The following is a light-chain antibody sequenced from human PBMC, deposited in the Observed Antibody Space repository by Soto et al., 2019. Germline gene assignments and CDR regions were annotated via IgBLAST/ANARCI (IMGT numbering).Light chain of an antibody. V-gene: IGKV3-15*01. CDR2: DAS. J-gene: IGKJ1*01. CDR3: QQYGSSPPT. Sequence: EIVMTQSPATLSVSPGERATLSCRASQSVSRNVAWYQQKPGQAPRLLIHDASTRATGISVRFSGSGSGTEFTLTISSLQSEDFAVYYCQQYGSSPPTFGQGTKVEIK. CDR1: QSVSRN.